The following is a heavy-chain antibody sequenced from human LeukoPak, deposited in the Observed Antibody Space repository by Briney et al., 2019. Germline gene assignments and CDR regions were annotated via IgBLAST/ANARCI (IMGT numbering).Heavy chain of an antibody. Sequence: GGSLRLSCAASGFTFSSFAMSWVRQAPGKGLEWVSGISDSGGYTYYADSVKGRFTISRDNSKNTLYLHMNSPRAEDTAVYYCAKLGNFASGSYSDWGQGTLVTVSS. J-gene: IGHJ4*02. CDR2: ISDSGGYT. CDR3: AKLGNFASGSYSD. D-gene: IGHD3-10*01. V-gene: IGHV3-23*01. CDR1: GFTFSSFA.